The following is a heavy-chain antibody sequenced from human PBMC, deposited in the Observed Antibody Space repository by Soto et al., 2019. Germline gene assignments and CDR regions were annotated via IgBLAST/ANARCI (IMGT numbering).Heavy chain of an antibody. CDR3: ARGPYYGPAYCTDV. V-gene: IGHV1-2*02. CDR2: ISPKSGSA. CDR1: GYSFTDYY. D-gene: IGHD3-10*01. Sequence: ASVNVSCKASGYSFTDYYIHWVRQAPGQGLEWMGWISPKSGSANFAQSFQGRVSMTRDTSITTAYMELRRLKSDDTAVYYCARGPYYGPAYCTDVCGQAPTVTVSS. J-gene: IGHJ6*02.